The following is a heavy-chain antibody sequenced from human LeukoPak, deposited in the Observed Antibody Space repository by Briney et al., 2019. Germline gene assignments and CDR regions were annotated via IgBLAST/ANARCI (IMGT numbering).Heavy chain of an antibody. CDR2: INHSGST. J-gene: IGHJ4*02. D-gene: IGHD2-21*01. CDR3: ARHRFASPLDS. CDR1: GGSFSGYY. V-gene: IGHV4-34*01. Sequence: SETLSLTCAVYGGSFSGYYWSWIRQPPGKGLEWIGEINHSGSTNYNPSLKSRVTISVDTSKDQISLKLYSVTAADTAVYYCARHRFASPLDSWGQGTPVTVSS.